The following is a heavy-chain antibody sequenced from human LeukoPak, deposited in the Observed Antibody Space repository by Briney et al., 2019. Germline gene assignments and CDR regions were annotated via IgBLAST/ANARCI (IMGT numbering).Heavy chain of an antibody. CDR2: IYYSGST. CDR1: GYSISSGYY. D-gene: IGHD3-10*01. Sequence: PSETLSLTCTVSGYSISSGYYWGWIRQPPGKGLEWIGYIYYSGSTNYNPSLKSRVTISVDTSKNQFSLKLSSVTAADTAVYYCARGAYYYGSGTSRGLDPWGQGTLVTVSS. V-gene: IGHV4-61*01. CDR3: ARGAYYYGSGTSRGLDP. J-gene: IGHJ5*02.